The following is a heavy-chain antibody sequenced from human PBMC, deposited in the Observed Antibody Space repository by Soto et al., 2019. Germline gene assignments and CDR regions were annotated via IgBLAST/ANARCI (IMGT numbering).Heavy chain of an antibody. Sequence: ETLSLTCAVYGGSFSGYYWSWIRQPPGKGLEWIGEINHSGSTNYNPSLKSRVTISVDTSKNQFSLKLSSVTAADTAVYYCARWKLFYYYGMDVWGQGTTVTVSS. CDR2: INHSGST. CDR1: GGSFSGYY. V-gene: IGHV4-34*01. CDR3: ARWKLFYYYGMDV. D-gene: IGHD1-1*01. J-gene: IGHJ6*02.